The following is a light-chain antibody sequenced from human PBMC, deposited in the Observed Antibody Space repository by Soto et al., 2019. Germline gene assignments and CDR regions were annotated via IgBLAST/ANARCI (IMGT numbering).Light chain of an antibody. CDR3: QQYYDTPYT. CDR1: QTVVYSTSSQSY. J-gene: IGKJ2*01. CDR2: WAS. Sequence: DIVLTQSPDSLAVSLGERAAINCKSSQTVVYSTSSQSYLAWYQQKPGQPPKLLIYWASTRESGVPDRFIGSGSGTDFTLTTNNLQAEDVAVYYGQQYYDTPYTFGQGTKLVMK. V-gene: IGKV4-1*01.